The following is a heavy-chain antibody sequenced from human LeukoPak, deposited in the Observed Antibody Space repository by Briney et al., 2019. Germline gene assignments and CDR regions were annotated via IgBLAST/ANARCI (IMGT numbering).Heavy chain of an antibody. CDR2: SNDSGGT. J-gene: IGHJ4*02. D-gene: IGHD6-6*01. CDR3: ARRSGSSSVFHVDY. V-gene: IGHV4-34*01. CDR1: GGTFSGYY. Sequence: SETLSLTCAVYGGTFSGYYWSWIRQPPGKRLEWVGESNDSGGTNYNPSLKSRVTISVDTSKNQFSLKLSSVTAADTAVYYCARRSGSSSVFHVDYWGQGTLVTVSS.